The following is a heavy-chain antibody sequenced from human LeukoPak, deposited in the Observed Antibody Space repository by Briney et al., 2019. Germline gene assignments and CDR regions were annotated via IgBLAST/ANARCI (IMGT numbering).Heavy chain of an antibody. D-gene: IGHD6-19*01. CDR1: GGSVSSAAYY. J-gene: IGHJ4*02. V-gene: IGHV4-61*08. CDR2: VYYSGST. CDR3: ARTSPYSSICWDY. Sequence: SETLSLTCTVSGGSVSSAAYYWGWIRQPPGKGLEWIEYVYYSGSTNYNPSLKSRVTISVDTSKSQFSLKLSSVTAADTAVYYCARTSPYSSICWDYWGQGTLVTVSS.